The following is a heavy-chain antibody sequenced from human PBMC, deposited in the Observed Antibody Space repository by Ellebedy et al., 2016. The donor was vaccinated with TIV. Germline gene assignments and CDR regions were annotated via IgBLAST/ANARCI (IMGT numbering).Heavy chain of an antibody. CDR3: ARGDMDTPMAFDY. J-gene: IGHJ4*02. CDR1: GGSISSSRYY. Sequence: SETLSLTCTVSGGSISSSRYYWGWIRQPPGKGLEWIGSIYYSGSTNYNPSLKSRVTISVDMSKNQFSLKLNSVTAADTAVYYCARGDMDTPMAFDYWGQGTLVTVSS. D-gene: IGHD5-18*01. V-gene: IGHV4-39*01. CDR2: IYYSGST.